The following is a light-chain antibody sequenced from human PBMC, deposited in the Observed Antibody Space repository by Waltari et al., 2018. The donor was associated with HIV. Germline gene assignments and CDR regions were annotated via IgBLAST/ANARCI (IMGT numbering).Light chain of an antibody. J-gene: IGLJ2*01. V-gene: IGLV1-40*01. CDR1: NSTIRAGYD. Sequence: QSVLTQPPSVSGAPAQRVTISCTGNNSTIRAGYDVHWYQQLPGTAPKSFISDDISRPSGVPDRVSVSRSGTSASLAITGLQAEDEADYYCQSYDKSLSGSVFGGGTKLTVL. CDR2: DDI. CDR3: QSYDKSLSGSV.